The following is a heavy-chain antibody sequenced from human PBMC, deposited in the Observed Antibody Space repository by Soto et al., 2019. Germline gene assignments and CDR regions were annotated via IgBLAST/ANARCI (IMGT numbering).Heavy chain of an antibody. Sequence: PSENLALGCAFSGGSISIGAYSWSWIRQPPGKGLEWIGYIYHSGSTYYNPSLKSRVTISVDRSKNQFSLKLSSVTAADTAVYYCARGQGWNYVDYWGQGTLVTVSS. CDR1: GGSISIGAYS. V-gene: IGHV4-30-2*01. J-gene: IGHJ4*02. CDR3: ARGQGWNYVDY. CDR2: IYHSGST. D-gene: IGHD6-19*01.